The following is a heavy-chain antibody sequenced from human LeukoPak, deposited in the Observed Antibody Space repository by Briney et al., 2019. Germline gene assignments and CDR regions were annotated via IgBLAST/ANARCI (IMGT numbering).Heavy chain of an antibody. D-gene: IGHD4-17*01. CDR3: AKPHYMTTVTKNYYGMDV. CDR2: ISGSGGST. V-gene: IGHV3-23*01. CDR1: GFTFSSDA. Sequence: PGGSLRLSCAASGFTFSSDAMSWVRQAPGKGLEWVSAISGSGGSTYYADSVKGRFTISRDNSKNTLYLQMNSLRAEDTAVYYCAKPHYMTTVTKNYYGMDVWGQGTTVTVSS. J-gene: IGHJ6*02.